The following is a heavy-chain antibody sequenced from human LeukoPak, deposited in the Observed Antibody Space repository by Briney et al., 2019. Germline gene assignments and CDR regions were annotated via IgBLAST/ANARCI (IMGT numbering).Heavy chain of an antibody. CDR1: GFTFSSYW. Sequence: GGSLRLSCAASGFTFSSYWMHWVRQAPGKGLVWVSCINSDGSSTSYADSVKGRFTTSRDNAKNTLYLQMNSLRAEDTAVYYCARGVYSYGRFDYWGQGTLVTVSS. CDR2: INSDGSST. J-gene: IGHJ4*02. CDR3: ARGVYSYGRFDY. V-gene: IGHV3-74*01. D-gene: IGHD5-18*01.